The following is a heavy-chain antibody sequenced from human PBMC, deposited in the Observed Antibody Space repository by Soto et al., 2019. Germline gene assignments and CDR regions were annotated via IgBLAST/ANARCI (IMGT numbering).Heavy chain of an antibody. J-gene: IGHJ4*02. D-gene: IGHD5-12*01. CDR1: GFTFSSYS. CDR3: ARWLQYSAGRNFDY. Sequence: GVLRLSCAASGFTFSSYSMNWVRQAPGKGLEWVSSISSSSSYIYYADSVKGRFTISRDNAKNSLYLQMNSLRAEDTAVYYCARWLQYSAGRNFDYWGQGTLVTVSS. V-gene: IGHV3-21*01. CDR2: ISSSSSYI.